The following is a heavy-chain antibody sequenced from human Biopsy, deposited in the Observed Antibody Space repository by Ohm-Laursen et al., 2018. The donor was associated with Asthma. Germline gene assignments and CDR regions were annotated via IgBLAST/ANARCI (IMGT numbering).Heavy chain of an antibody. CDR2: TNTNTGNP. D-gene: IGHD3-22*01. J-gene: IGHJ4*02. V-gene: IGHV7-4-1*02. CDR1: GYTVTRYA. Sequence: SVKVSCNASGYTVTRYAINWVRQAPGQGLEWMGWTNTNTGNPTYAQGFTGRFVFSLDTSVNTAHLQISSLKAEDTAVYYCARMISHYHEMRAPFFDYWGQGTLVTVSS. CDR3: ARMISHYHEMRAPFFDY.